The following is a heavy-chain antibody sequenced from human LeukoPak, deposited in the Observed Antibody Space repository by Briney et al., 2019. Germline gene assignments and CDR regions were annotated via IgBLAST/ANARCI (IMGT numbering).Heavy chain of an antibody. D-gene: IGHD1-26*01. CDR2: IYPTDSDT. J-gene: IGHJ4*02. Sequence: GESLKISCKGSGFTFTTHWIGWVRQMAGKGLKWMGSIYPTDSDTRYSPSFQGQVTISADKSVTTAYLRWSSLRASDTAMYYCARRLYSGDSMTAFDYWGQGTLVTVSS. CDR1: GFTFTTHW. CDR3: ARRLYSGDSMTAFDY. V-gene: IGHV5-51*01.